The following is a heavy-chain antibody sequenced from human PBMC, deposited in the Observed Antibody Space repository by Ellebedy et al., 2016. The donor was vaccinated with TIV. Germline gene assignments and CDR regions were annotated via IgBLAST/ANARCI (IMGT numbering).Heavy chain of an antibody. CDR3: ARDSSISRGGGAD. CDR2: IYSGGST. V-gene: IGHV3-66*01. Sequence: GESLKISXAASGFTVSNNYMRWFRQAPGKGLEWVSLIYSGGSTYYTDSVKGRFTISRDSSKNTLYLQMNSLRAEDTAVYYCARDSSISRGGGADWGPGTLVTVSS. CDR1: GFTVSNNY. J-gene: IGHJ4*02. D-gene: IGHD3-16*01.